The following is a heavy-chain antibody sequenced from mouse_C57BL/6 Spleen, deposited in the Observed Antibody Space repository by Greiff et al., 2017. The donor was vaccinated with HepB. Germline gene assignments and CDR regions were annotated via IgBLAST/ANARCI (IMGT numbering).Heavy chain of an antibody. Sequence: VKLMESGPGLVAPSQSLSITCTVSGFSLTSYVISWVRQPPGKGLEWLGVIWTGGGTNYNSALKSRLSISKDNSKSQVFLKMNSLQTDDTARYYCARGDDYGSSYAMDYWGQGTSVTFSS. CDR2: IWTGGGT. V-gene: IGHV2-9-1*01. J-gene: IGHJ4*01. D-gene: IGHD1-1*01. CDR1: GFSLTSYV. CDR3: ARGDDYGSSYAMDY.